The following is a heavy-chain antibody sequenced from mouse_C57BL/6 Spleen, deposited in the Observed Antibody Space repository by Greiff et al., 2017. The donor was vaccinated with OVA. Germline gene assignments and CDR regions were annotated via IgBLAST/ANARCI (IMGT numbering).Heavy chain of an antibody. D-gene: IGHD2-4*01. V-gene: IGHV14-2*01. Sequence: EVMLQQSGAELVKPGASVKLSCTASGFNIKDYYMHWVKQRTEQGLEWIGRIDPEDGETKYAPKFQGKATITADTSSNTAYLQLSSLTSEDTAVYYCAIPYDYDDGPYAMDYWGQGTSVTVSS. CDR1: GFNIKDYY. J-gene: IGHJ4*01. CDR3: AIPYDYDDGPYAMDY. CDR2: IDPEDGET.